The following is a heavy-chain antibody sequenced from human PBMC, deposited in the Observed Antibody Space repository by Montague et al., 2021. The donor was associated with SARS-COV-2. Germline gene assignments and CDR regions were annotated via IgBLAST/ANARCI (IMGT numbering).Heavy chain of an antibody. CDR1: GGTFSSYA. V-gene: IGHV1-69*13. D-gene: IGHD2-2*02. CDR3: ARDLVPAAIGYFQH. CDR2: IIPIFGTA. Sequence: SVKVSCKASGGTFSSYAISWVRQAPGQGLEWMGGIIPIFGTANYAQKFQGRVTITADESTSTAYMELSSLRSEDTAVYYCARDLVPAAIGYFQHWGQGTLVTVSS. J-gene: IGHJ1*01.